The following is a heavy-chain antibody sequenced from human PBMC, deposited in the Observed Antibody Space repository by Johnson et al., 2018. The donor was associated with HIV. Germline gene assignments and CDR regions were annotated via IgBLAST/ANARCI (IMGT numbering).Heavy chain of an antibody. CDR2: ISYDGSNK. V-gene: IGHV3-30*03. Sequence: VQLVESGGGVVRPGGSLRLSCAASGFTFDDYGMSWVRQAPGKGLEWVAVISYDGSNKYYADSVKGRFTISRDNAKNSLYLQMNSLRAEDTAVYYCARDYLGYNWNDLGAFDIWGQGTMVTVSS. D-gene: IGHD1-1*01. CDR3: ARDYLGYNWNDLGAFDI. CDR1: GFTFDDYG. J-gene: IGHJ3*02.